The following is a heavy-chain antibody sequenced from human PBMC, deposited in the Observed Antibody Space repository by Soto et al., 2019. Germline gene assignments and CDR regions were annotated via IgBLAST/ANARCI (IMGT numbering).Heavy chain of an antibody. CDR1: GGSISSSNW. CDR2: IYHSGST. Sequence: SETLSLTCAVSGGSISSSNWWSWVRQPPGKGLEWIGEIYHSGSTNYNPSLKSRVTISVDTSKNQFSLKLSSVTAADTAVYYCARRDSRMILGYFDYWGQGTLVTVSS. V-gene: IGHV4-4*02. CDR3: ARRDSRMILGYFDY. J-gene: IGHJ4*02. D-gene: IGHD3-16*01.